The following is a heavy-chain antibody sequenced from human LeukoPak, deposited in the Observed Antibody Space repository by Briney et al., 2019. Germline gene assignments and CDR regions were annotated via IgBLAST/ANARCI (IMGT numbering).Heavy chain of an antibody. Sequence: PSETLSLTCTVSSNSITSGDYSLSWIRQPPGKGLEWIGYIYYSGSTYYNPSLESRVTMSVDTSKNQFSLNLYSVTAADTAVYYCAKDGRRDGLTGPANWFDPWGQGTPVTVSS. V-gene: IGHV4-30-4*07. CDR2: IYYSGST. CDR3: AKDGRRDGLTGPANWFDP. D-gene: IGHD5-24*01. CDR1: SNSITSGDYS. J-gene: IGHJ5*02.